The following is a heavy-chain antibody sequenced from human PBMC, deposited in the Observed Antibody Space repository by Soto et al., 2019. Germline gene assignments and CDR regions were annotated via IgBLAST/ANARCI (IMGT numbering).Heavy chain of an antibody. Sequence: QVQLLESGGGVVQPGRSLRLSCAASGFTFSSYGMHWVRQAPGKGLEWVTVISYDGSSKYYTDSVKGRFTISRDNSKNTLDLQMNRLRAEDTAVYYCAKDRPSGLAVFDYWGQGTLVTVSS. J-gene: IGHJ4*02. V-gene: IGHV3-30*18. CDR1: GFTFSSYG. CDR3: AKDRPSGLAVFDY. CDR2: ISYDGSSK. D-gene: IGHD6-19*01.